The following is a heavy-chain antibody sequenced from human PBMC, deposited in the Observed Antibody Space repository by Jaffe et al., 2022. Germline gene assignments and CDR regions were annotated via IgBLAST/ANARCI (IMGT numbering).Heavy chain of an antibody. CDR2: INTNTGNP. CDR3: ARVNHVRVLRPGWDYYYYYYMDV. CDR1: GYTFTSYA. D-gene: IGHD3-16*01. J-gene: IGHJ6*03. V-gene: IGHV7-4-1*02. Sequence: QVQLVQSGSELKKPGASVKVSCKASGYTFTSYAMNWVRQAPGQGLEWMGWINTNTGNPTYAQGFTGRFVFSLDTSVSTAYLQISSLKAEDTAVYYCARVNHVRVLRPGWDYYYYYYMDVWGKGTTVTVSS.